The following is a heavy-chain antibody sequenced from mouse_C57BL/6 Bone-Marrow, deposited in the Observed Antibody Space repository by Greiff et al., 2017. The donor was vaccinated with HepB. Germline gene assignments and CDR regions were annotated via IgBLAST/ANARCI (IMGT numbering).Heavy chain of an antibody. CDR2: ISSGGDYI. CDR3: TIYDYDGDWYFDV. Sequence: EVKLEESGEGLVKPGGSLKLSCAASGFTFSSYAMSWVRQTPEKRLEWVAYISSGGDYIYYADTVKGRFTISRDNARNTLYLQMSSLKSEDTAMYYCTIYDYDGDWYFDVWGTGTTVTVSS. J-gene: IGHJ1*03. CDR1: GFTFSSYA. D-gene: IGHD2-4*01. V-gene: IGHV5-9-1*02.